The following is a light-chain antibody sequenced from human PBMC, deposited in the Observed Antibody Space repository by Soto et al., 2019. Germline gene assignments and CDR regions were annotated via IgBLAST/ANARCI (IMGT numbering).Light chain of an antibody. CDR3: QQFSSYPLT. V-gene: IGKV3-20*01. CDR2: DAS. J-gene: IGKJ4*01. Sequence: EIVLMNSPGTLSLSPGERATLSCRASQTMTRAYVAWYQQKPGQAPRLLIYDASSRATGIPDRFSGGGSGTDFTLTISRLEPEDFTVYYCQQFSSYPLTFGGGTKVDNK. CDR1: QTMTRAY.